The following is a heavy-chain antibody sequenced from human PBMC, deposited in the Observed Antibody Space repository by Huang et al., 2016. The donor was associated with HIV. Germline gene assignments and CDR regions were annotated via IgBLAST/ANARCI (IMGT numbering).Heavy chain of an antibody. J-gene: IGHJ4*02. CDR1: GYTFSNYD. D-gene: IGHD2-15*01. Sequence: QVQLVQSGAEVKKPGASVKVSCKASGYTFSNYDINGVRQAPGQGLEWMGVMNPNSGNTGYARKFQGRVTMTRSTSISTAYMELSRLRFEDTAVYYCATLPPVNYGRSGGRVRDYWGQGSLVTVSS. V-gene: IGHV1-8*01. CDR3: ATLPPVNYGRSGGRVRDY. CDR2: MNPNSGNT.